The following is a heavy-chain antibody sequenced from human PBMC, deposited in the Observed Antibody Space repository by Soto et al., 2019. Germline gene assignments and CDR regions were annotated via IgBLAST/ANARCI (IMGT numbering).Heavy chain of an antibody. Sequence: QEQLQESGPGLVKPSGTLSLTCAVSGVPISSNNWWSWVRQPPGKGLEWVAVLWDDGNRKYYADSVKGRFTLSRDTSTNTLYMQMNSLRAEDTAVYYCARDVDTSGHYDKFDYWGQGTLVTVSS. D-gene: IGHD6-19*01. CDR1: GVPISSNN. CDR3: ARDVDTSGHYDKFDY. V-gene: IGHV3-33*08. CDR2: LWDDGNRK. J-gene: IGHJ4*02.